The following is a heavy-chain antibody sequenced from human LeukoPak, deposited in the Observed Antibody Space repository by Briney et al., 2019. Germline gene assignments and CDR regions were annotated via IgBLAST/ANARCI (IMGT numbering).Heavy chain of an antibody. Sequence: SETLSLTCAVYGGSFSGYYWSWIRQPPGKGLEWIGEINHSGSTNYNPSLKSRVTISVDTSKNQFSLKLSSVTAADTAVYYCARERNYYGSGSYDLWFDPWGQGTLVTVSS. J-gene: IGHJ5*02. CDR1: GGSFSGYY. CDR3: ARERNYYGSGSYDLWFDP. D-gene: IGHD3-10*01. CDR2: INHSGST. V-gene: IGHV4-34*01.